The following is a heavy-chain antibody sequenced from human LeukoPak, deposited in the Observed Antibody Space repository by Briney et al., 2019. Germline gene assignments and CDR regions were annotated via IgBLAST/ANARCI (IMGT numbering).Heavy chain of an antibody. CDR3: GRTYGSAPTGWFDP. CDR1: GYTFTSYG. Sequence: GASVKVSCKASGYTFTSYGMSWVRQAPGQGLEWMGWISAYNGNTNYAQKLQGRVTMTTDTSTSTAHMELRSLRSDDTAVYYCGRTYGSAPTGWFDPWGQEPLVTASS. D-gene: IGHD3-10*01. J-gene: IGHJ5*02. CDR2: ISAYNGNT. V-gene: IGHV1-18*01.